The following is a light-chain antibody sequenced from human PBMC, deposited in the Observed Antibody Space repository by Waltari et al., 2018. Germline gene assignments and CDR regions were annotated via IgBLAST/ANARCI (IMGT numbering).Light chain of an antibody. V-gene: IGLV2-11*01. CDR3: CSYVGASTFV. CDR2: DVD. J-gene: IGLJ2*01. Sequence: QSVLTQPRSVSGSPGQSVTLSCTGSSSEVGAYESVSCYQQHPGKVPKRLIFDVDKRPSGVPDRFSGSKSGNTASLPSSGPQPEDEADYHCCSYVGASTFVFGGGTKLTVL. CDR1: SSEVGAYES.